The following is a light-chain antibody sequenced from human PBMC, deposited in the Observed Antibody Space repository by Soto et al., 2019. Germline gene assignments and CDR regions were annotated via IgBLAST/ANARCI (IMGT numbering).Light chain of an antibody. Sequence: DIQMTQSPSTLSASVGDRVTITCRASQNINNWLAWYQQKPGKAPKVLIHKASTLESGVPSRFIGSGSETEFTLTISCLQPDDFATYYCQQYNSYSEFTFGPGIKVDSK. J-gene: IGKJ3*01. V-gene: IGKV1-5*03. CDR2: KAS. CDR3: QQYNSYSEFT. CDR1: QNINNW.